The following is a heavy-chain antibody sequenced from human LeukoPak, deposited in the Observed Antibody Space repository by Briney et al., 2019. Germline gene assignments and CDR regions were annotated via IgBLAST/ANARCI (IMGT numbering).Heavy chain of an antibody. Sequence: SETLSLTCTVSGGSISSGSYYWSWIRQPAGKGLEWIGRIYTSGSTNYNPSLKSRVTISVDTSKSQFSLKLSSVTAADTAVYYCARLSYYGSGPMDVWGKGTTVTISS. V-gene: IGHV4-61*02. J-gene: IGHJ6*04. CDR3: ARLSYYGSGPMDV. CDR1: GGSISSGSYY. D-gene: IGHD3-10*01. CDR2: IYTSGST.